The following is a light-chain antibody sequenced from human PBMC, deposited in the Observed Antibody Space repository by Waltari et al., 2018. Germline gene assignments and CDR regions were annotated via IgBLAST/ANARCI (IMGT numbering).Light chain of an antibody. CDR1: QYISTY. CDR3: QQRYDTPRT. J-gene: IGKJ1*01. Sequence: HMTQSPSSLSASVGARFNITCRASQYISTYFNWYQQKPGKGPKLLIYAASTLQSGVQSRFRGSVSGTEFTCTISSLQLEDFATYYCQQRYDTPRTFGQGTKVEVK. V-gene: IGKV1-39*01. CDR2: AAS.